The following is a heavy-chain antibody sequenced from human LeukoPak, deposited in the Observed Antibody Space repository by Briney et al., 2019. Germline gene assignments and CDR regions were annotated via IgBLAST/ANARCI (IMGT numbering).Heavy chain of an antibody. J-gene: IGHJ3*01. CDR2: LNSDGTMT. CDR1: GFXVSSYY. Sequence: GGSLRLSCAASGFXVSSYYITWVRQAPGKGLVWVSGLNSDGTMTRYAESVKGRFTISRDNAKNTLYLQMNSLRADDTAVYYCARVGSTDGPHAFDLWGQGTTVTVSS. CDR3: ARVGSTDGPHAFDL. V-gene: IGHV3-74*01. D-gene: IGHD5-24*01.